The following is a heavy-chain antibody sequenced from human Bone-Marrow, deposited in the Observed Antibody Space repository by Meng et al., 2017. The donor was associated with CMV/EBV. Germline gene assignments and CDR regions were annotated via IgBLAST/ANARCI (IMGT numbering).Heavy chain of an antibody. V-gene: IGHV3-48*03. CDR2: ISSSGSTT. D-gene: IGHD3-10*01. CDR1: GFTFSSYE. Sequence: GESLKISCAASGFTFSSYEMNWVRQAPGKGLEWVSYISSSGSTTHYADSVKGRFTISRDNAENSVYLQMNSLRVEDTAVYYCAREKIFGDYFDFWGQGALVTVSS. CDR3: AREKIFGDYFDF. J-gene: IGHJ4*02.